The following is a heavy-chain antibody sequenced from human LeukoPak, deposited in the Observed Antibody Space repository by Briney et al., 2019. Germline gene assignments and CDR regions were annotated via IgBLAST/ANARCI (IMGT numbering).Heavy chain of an antibody. CDR3: AKDRRVLRFLEWLMDV. CDR1: GFTFGSYG. V-gene: IGHV3-30*18. Sequence: GRSLRLSCAASGFTFGSYGMHWVRQAPGKGLEWVAVISYDGSNKYYADSVKGRFTISRDNSKNTLYLQMNSLRAEDTAVYYCAKDRRVLRFLEWLMDVWGQGTTVTVSS. CDR2: ISYDGSNK. J-gene: IGHJ6*02. D-gene: IGHD3-3*01.